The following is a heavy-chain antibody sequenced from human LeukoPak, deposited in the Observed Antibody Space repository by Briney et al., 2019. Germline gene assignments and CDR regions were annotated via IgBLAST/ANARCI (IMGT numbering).Heavy chain of an antibody. D-gene: IGHD3-16*02. V-gene: IGHV1-69*05. CDR3: ARGNLFVRGTYYFDY. J-gene: IGHJ4*02. Sequence: SVKVSCKASGGTFSSYAISWVRQAPGQGLEWMGVIIPIFGTANYAQKFQGRVTITTDESTSTAYMELSSLRSEDTAVYYCARGNLFVRGTYYFDYWGQGTLVTVSS. CDR2: IIPIFGTA. CDR1: GGTFSSYA.